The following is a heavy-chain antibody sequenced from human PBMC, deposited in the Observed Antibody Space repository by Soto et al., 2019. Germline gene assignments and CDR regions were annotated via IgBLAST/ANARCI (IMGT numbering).Heavy chain of an antibody. CDR2: IYATGTT. Sequence: PSETLSLSCTFSGASLSCYYWSLIRQSAGKGLEWIGRIYATGTTDYNPSLKSRVMMSVDTSKKQFSLKLRSVTAADTAVYYCVRDGTKTLRDWFDPWGQG. D-gene: IGHD1-1*01. CDR1: GASLSCYY. CDR3: VRDGTKTLRDWFDP. J-gene: IGHJ5*02. V-gene: IGHV4-4*07.